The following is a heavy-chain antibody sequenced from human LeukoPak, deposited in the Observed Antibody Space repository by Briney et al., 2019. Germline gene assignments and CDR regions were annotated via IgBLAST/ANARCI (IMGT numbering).Heavy chain of an antibody. CDR3: ARDSSGYNWFDP. D-gene: IGHD3-22*01. CDR2: VYSSGST. V-gene: IGHV4-59*11. CDR1: GASISGHY. J-gene: IGHJ5*02. Sequence: SETLSLTCTVSGASISGHYWIWIRQPPGRGLEWIGYVYSSGSTNYNPSLKSRVTMSVDTSKNKFSLKLSSVTAADTAVYYCARDSSGYNWFDPWGQGTLVTVSS.